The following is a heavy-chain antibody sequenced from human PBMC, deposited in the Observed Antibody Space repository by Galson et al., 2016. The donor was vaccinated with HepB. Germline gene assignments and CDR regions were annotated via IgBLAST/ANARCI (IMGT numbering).Heavy chain of an antibody. CDR3: ARGGYYDSSGSLRY. Sequence: SVKVSCKASGYTFTRYYIHWVRQAPGQGLEWMGVINPSGGSTKDAQKFQGRVTMTRDPSTSTVYMALSSLRSEDTAVYFCARGGYYDSSGSLRYWGQGTLVTVSS. V-gene: IGHV1-46*01. J-gene: IGHJ4*02. CDR1: GYTFTRYY. CDR2: INPSGGST. D-gene: IGHD3-22*01.